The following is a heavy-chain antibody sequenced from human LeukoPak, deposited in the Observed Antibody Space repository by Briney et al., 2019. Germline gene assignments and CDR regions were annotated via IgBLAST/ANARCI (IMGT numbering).Heavy chain of an antibody. J-gene: IGHJ4*02. CDR1: GYSISSGHY. D-gene: IGHD2-8*01. CDR2: IYHSGST. V-gene: IGHV4-38-2*02. CDR3: ARDHLIKNFDY. Sequence: SETLSLTCTVSGYSISSGHYWGWIRQPPGKGLEWIGSIYHSGSTYYNPSLKSRVTISVDTSKNQFSLKLSSVTAADTAVYYCARDHLIKNFDYWGQGTLVTVSS.